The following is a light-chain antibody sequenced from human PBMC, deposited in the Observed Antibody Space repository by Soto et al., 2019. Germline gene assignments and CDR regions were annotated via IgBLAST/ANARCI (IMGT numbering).Light chain of an antibody. J-gene: IGKJ2*02. CDR3: QPYGSSPST. CDR1: QSVGISY. Sequence: EIVLTQSPGTLSLSPGERATLSCRASQSVGISYLAWYQQKPGQAPRLLIYGASSWATGIPDRFSGSGSGTDFTLTISRLEPEDFAVYYCQPYGSSPSTFGQGTKLEIK. CDR2: GAS. V-gene: IGKV3-20*01.